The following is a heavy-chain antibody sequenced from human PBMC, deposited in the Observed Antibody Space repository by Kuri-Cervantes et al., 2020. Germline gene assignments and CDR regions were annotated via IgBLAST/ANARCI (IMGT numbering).Heavy chain of an antibody. D-gene: IGHD5-12*01. CDR2: VFHRGTT. V-gene: IGHV4-38-2*02. J-gene: IGHJ4*01. CDR3: ARYNGYDYFDY. CDR1: GYFIGSGYY. Sequence: GSLRLSCTVSGYFIGSGYYWGWIRQPPGKGLEWIGNVFHRGTTYYNLSLRSRVTISVDTYKNQFSLKVSSVTAADTAVYFCARYNGYDYFDYWGHGTLVTVSS.